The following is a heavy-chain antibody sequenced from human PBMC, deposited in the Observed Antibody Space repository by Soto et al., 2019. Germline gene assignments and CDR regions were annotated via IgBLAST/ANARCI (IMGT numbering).Heavy chain of an antibody. D-gene: IGHD3-22*01. J-gene: IGHJ4*02. Sequence: SETLSLARAVYGGSFRAYYGGWIPKPQGKGLGWIGEINHSGSTNYNPSLKSRVTISVDTSKNQFSLKLSSVTAADTAVYYCARLVYDSSGYRPGWGQGTLVTV. CDR1: GGSFRAYY. CDR2: INHSGST. V-gene: IGHV4-34*01. CDR3: ARLVYDSSGYRPG.